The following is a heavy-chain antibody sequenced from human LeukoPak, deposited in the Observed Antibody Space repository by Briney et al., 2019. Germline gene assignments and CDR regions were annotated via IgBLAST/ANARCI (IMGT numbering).Heavy chain of an antibody. CDR2: ISGTGGST. V-gene: IGHV3-23*01. CDR3: AKDLDCSSTSCYKDY. J-gene: IGHJ4*02. D-gene: IGHD2-2*02. Sequence: GGSLTLSCVASGFTFSTYTMNWIRQAPGKGLEWVSAISGTGGSTYYADSVKGRFTISRDNSKNTLYLQMNSLRAEDTAVYYCAKDLDCSSTSCYKDYWGQGTLVTVSS. CDR1: GFTFSTYT.